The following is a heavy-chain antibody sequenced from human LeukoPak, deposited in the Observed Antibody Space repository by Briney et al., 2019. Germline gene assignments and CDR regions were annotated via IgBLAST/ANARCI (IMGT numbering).Heavy chain of an antibody. J-gene: IGHJ6*03. Sequence: SVKVSCKASGYTFTSYYMHWVRQAPGQGLEWMGGIIPIFGTANYAQKFQGRVTITADESTSTAYMELSSLRSEDTAVYYCARMHSGSYSLYYYYYMDVWAKGTTVTISS. CDR1: GYTFTSYY. CDR3: ARMHSGSYSLYYYYYMDV. D-gene: IGHD3-10*01. V-gene: IGHV1-69*13. CDR2: IIPIFGTA.